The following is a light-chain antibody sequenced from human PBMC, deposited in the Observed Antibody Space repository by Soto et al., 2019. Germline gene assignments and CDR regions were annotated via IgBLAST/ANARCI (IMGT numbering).Light chain of an antibody. J-gene: IGLJ2*01. Sequence: QSALTQPASVSRSPGQSITISCTGTFSDVGSDNLVSWYQQHPGTAPKLLIYEDTKRPSGVSNRFSGSKSGYSASLTISGVQAEDDHDYYCCAYAGSSTVVFGGGTKLTVL. CDR1: FSDVGSDNL. CDR2: EDT. V-gene: IGLV2-23*01. CDR3: CAYAGSSTVV.